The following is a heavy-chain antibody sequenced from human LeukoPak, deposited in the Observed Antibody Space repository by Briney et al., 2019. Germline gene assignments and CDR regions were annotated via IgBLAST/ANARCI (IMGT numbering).Heavy chain of an antibody. CDR1: GFTFSSYA. J-gene: IGHJ3*02. Sequence: GGSLRLSCVASGFTFSSYAMSWVRQTPGKGLEWVSAISGSGGSTYYADSVKGRFTISRDNSKNTLFLQMNSLRAEDTAVYYCARGPTSIAAAGTYAFDIWGQGTMVTVSS. V-gene: IGHV3-23*01. CDR3: ARGPTSIAAAGTYAFDI. CDR2: ISGSGGST. D-gene: IGHD6-13*01.